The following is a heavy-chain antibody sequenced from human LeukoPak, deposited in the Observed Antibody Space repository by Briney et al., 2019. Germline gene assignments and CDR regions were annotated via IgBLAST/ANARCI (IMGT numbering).Heavy chain of an antibody. D-gene: IGHD3-22*01. CDR2: VYYSGSP. CDR3: ARVFDDYYDSSADPPLWFDP. V-gene: IGHV4-59*01. CDR1: GGSISSYF. Sequence: SETLSLTCTVSGGSISSYFWSWIRQPPGMGLEWIGYVYYSGSPNYNPSLRSRVTISVDTSKNQFSLRLRSVTAADTAVYYCARVFDDYYDSSADPPLWFDPWGQGTLVTVSS. J-gene: IGHJ5*02.